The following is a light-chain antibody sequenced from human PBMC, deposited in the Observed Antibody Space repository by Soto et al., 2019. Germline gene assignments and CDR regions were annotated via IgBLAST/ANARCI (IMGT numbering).Light chain of an antibody. CDR2: GAS. CDR1: QSVSSSS. CDR3: QVSGRSALYT. V-gene: IGKV3-20*01. J-gene: IGKJ2*01. Sequence: EIVLTQSPGTLSLSPGERATLSCRASQSVSSSSLAWYQQKRGQAPRLLIYGASSRATGIPDRFSGGESETDFTLTNSRLEPEDFAVYYCQVSGRSALYTYGQGTRLEIK.